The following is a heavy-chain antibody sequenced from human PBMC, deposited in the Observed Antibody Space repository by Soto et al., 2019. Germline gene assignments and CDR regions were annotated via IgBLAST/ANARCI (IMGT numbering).Heavy chain of an antibody. CDR1: GFTVRIND. CDR2: IYSGGNT. Sequence: EVQLVESGGGLIQPGGSLRLSCAASGFTVRINDMTWVRQVPGKGLEWVSAIYSGGNTTYADSVKGRFTISRDNSKNTLNLQRNSRSADATAVYYCAGASEAGFWGTYRHFLDYWGQGTLVTVSS. D-gene: IGHD3-16*02. CDR3: AGASEAGFWGTYRHFLDY. V-gene: IGHV3-53*01. J-gene: IGHJ4*02.